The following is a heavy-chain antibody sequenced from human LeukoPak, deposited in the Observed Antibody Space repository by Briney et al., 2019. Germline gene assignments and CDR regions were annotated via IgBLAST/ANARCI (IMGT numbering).Heavy chain of an antibody. CDR1: GGSISSYY. D-gene: IGHD1-14*01. Sequence: SETLSLTCTVSGGSISSYYWSWIRQPPGKGLEWIGYIYYSGSTNYNPSLKSRVTISVDTSKNQFSLRLSSVTAADTAVYYCARDRNPMSAFDIWGQGTMVTVSS. CDR3: ARDRNPMSAFDI. J-gene: IGHJ3*02. CDR2: IYYSGST. V-gene: IGHV4-59*01.